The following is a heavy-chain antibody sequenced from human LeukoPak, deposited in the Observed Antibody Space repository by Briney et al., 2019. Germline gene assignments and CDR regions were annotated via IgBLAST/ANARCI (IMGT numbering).Heavy chain of an antibody. CDR3: ARDRTTVVRTWFDP. CDR1: GCTLSSYA. V-gene: IGHV1-69*04. D-gene: IGHD4-23*01. Sequence: SVKVSCTAAGCTLSSYAISWVRQAPRPGLEWMGRIIPILGIANYAQKFQGRVTITADKSTSTAYMELSSLRSEDTAVYYCARDRTTVVRTWFDPWGQGTLVTVSS. J-gene: IGHJ5*02. CDR2: IIPILGIA.